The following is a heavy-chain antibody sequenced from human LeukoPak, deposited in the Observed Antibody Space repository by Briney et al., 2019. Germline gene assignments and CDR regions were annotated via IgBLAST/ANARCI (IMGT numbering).Heavy chain of an antibody. CDR3: TRVGDAVGPRYDFWSGYYEEYFDY. CDR1: GFTFGDYA. D-gene: IGHD3-3*01. V-gene: IGHV3-49*03. J-gene: IGHJ4*02. Sequence: GGSLRLSCTASGFTFGDYAMSWFRQAPGKGLEWVGFIRSKAYGGTTEYAASVKGRFTISRDDSKSIAYLQMNSLKTEDTAVYYCTRVGDAVGPRYDFWSGYYEEYFDYWGQGTLVTVSS. CDR2: IRSKAYGGTT.